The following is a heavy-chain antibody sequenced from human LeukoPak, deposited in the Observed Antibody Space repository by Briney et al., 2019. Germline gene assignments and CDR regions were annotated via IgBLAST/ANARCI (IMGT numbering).Heavy chain of an antibody. CDR3: AKATAMVPITFDY. Sequence: GGSLRLSCAASGFTFSSYWMSWVRQAPGKGLEWVANIKQDGSEKYYVDSVKGRFTISRDNAKNSLYLQMNSLRAEDTAVYYCAKATAMVPITFDYWGQGTLVTVSS. CDR1: GFTFSSYW. J-gene: IGHJ4*02. CDR2: IKQDGSEK. D-gene: IGHD5-18*01. V-gene: IGHV3-7*01.